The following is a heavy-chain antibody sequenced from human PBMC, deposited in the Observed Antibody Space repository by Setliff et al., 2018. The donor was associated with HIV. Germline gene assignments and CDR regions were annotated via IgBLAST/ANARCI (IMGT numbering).Heavy chain of an antibody. V-gene: IGHV1-8*01. Sequence: GASVKVSCKASGYTFTSYDINWVRQAPGRGLEWMGWMNPNSGSTDYAQKFQGRVTITRDTSITTAYMELSSLRSEDTAVYYCARGGFFGVAERRAFANWGQGTLVTVSS. J-gene: IGHJ4*02. CDR1: GYTFTSYD. CDR2: MNPNSGST. D-gene: IGHD3-3*01. CDR3: ARGGFFGVAERRAFAN.